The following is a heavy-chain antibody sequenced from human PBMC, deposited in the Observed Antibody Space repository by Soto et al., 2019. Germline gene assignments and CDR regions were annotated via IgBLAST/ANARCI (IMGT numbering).Heavy chain of an antibody. CDR1: GESFIGYY. J-gene: IGHJ5*02. Sequence: QVHLQQWGAGLLKPSETLSLTCAVYGESFIGYYWTWIRQSPGKVLEWIGEINHGGSTNYNPSLKSRVTISIDTSKNQFSLKLTSVTAADTSVYYCARTDIVTTNWFDPWGQGTLVTVSS. CDR2: INHGGST. CDR3: ARTDIVTTNWFDP. V-gene: IGHV4-34*01. D-gene: IGHD5-12*01.